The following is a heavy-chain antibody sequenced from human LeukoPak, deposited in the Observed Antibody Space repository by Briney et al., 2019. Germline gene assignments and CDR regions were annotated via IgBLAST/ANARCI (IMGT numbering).Heavy chain of an antibody. Sequence: PGGSLRLSCAASGFTFDDYAMHWVRQAPGKGLEWVSGISWNSGSIGYADSVKGRFTISRDNAKNSLYLQMNSLRAEDTALYYCAKVAISGGSSGYFDFDYWGQGTLVTVSS. CDR1: GFTFDDYA. V-gene: IGHV3-9*01. CDR3: AKVAISGGSSGYFDFDY. J-gene: IGHJ4*02. D-gene: IGHD3-22*01. CDR2: ISWNSGSI.